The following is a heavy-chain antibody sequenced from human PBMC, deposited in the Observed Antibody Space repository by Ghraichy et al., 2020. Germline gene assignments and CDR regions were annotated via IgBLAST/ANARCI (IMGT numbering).Heavy chain of an antibody. Sequence: SETLSLTCAVYGGSFSGYFWNWIRQSPGKGLEWIGEINHSGSTNYNPSLKTRVSISLDTSKNQFSLKLSSVTAADTAAYYCARDLTIAARPSGFDIWGQGTMVTVSS. CDR2: INHSGST. CDR3: ARDLTIAARPSGFDI. CDR1: GGSFSGYF. V-gene: IGHV4-34*01. J-gene: IGHJ3*02. D-gene: IGHD6-6*01.